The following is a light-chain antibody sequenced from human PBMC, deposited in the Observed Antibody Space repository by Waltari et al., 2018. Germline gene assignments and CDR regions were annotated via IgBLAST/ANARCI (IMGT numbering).Light chain of an antibody. CDR2: DAS. V-gene: IGKV1-33*01. CDR1: QDISNY. CDR3: QQYDNLPSLT. J-gene: IGKJ4*01. Sequence: DIQMTQSQSSLSASVGDSVTITCQASQDISNYLNWYQQKPGKAPKLLNYDASNLETGVSSRFSGSGSGTDFTFTISSLQPEDIATYYCQQYDNLPSLTFGGGTKVEIK.